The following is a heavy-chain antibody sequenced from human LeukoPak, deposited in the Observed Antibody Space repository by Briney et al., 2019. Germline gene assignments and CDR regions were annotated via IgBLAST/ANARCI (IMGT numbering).Heavy chain of an antibody. J-gene: IGHJ4*02. CDR1: GFTLSNVG. CDR2: NKSNTDGETT. V-gene: IGHV3-15*01. CDR3: TTAAESWLQPDY. Sequence: GGSLRLSCAASGFTLSNVGVSWVRQAAGKGLEWVGRNKSNTDGETTHYAEPVKGRFTISRDDSKNTLYLQMNRLKTEDTALYYCTTAAESWLQPDYWGQGTRVTVSS. D-gene: IGHD5-24*01.